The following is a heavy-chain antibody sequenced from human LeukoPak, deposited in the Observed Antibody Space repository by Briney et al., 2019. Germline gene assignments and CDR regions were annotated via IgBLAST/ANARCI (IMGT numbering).Heavy chain of an antibody. CDR3: AKDSLGFGGVIVPSFDY. CDR1: GFTFDDYA. CDR2: ISWNSGSI. Sequence: GRSLRLSCAASGFTFDDYAMHWVRQAPGKGLEWVSGISWNSGSIGYADSVKGRFTISRDNAKNSLYLQMNSLRAEDTALYYCAKDSLGFGGVIVPSFDYWGQGTLVTVSS. J-gene: IGHJ4*02. V-gene: IGHV3-9*01. D-gene: IGHD3-16*02.